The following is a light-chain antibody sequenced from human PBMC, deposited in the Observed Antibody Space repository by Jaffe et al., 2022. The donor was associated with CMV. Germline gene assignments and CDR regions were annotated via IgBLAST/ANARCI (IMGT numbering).Light chain of an antibody. Sequence: DIQMTQSPSSLSASVGDTVTITCRASQNINNYLNWYQQKPGEAPKLLIYAASSLHSGVPSRFLGSGSGTDYSLTINSLQPEDVATYYCQQSYYTPRGFGGGTKVDIK. V-gene: IGKV1-39*01. J-gene: IGKJ4*01. CDR2: AAS. CDR1: QNINNY. CDR3: QQSYYTPRG.